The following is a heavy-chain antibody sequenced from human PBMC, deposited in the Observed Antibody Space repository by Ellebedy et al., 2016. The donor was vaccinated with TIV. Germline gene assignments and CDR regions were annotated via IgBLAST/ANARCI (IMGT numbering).Heavy chain of an antibody. Sequence: ASVKVSCKASGGTFSSYAITWVRQAPGQGLEWMGRFIPILGMTSYAQRFQGRVTITADKSTSTAYMELSSLRSEDTAVYYCARMAHTSSPPQFDYWGQGTLVTVSS. CDR1: GGTFSSYA. J-gene: IGHJ4*02. V-gene: IGHV1-69*04. CDR3: ARMAHTSSPPQFDY. CDR2: FIPILGMT. D-gene: IGHD6-6*01.